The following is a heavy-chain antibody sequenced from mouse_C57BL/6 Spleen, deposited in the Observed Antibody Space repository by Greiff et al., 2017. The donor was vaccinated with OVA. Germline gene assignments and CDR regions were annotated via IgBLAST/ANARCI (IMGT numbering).Heavy chain of an antibody. V-gene: IGHV1-53*01. CDR2: INPSNGGT. CDR1: GYTFTSYW. D-gene: IGHD2-4*01. Sequence: VQLQQPGTELVKPGASVKLSCKASGYTFTSYWMHWVKQRPGQGLEWIGNINPSNGGTNYNEKFKSKATLTVDKSSSTAYMQLSSLTSEDSAVYYCARGGYDYDFYFDYWGQGTTLTVSS. CDR3: ARGGYDYDFYFDY. J-gene: IGHJ2*01.